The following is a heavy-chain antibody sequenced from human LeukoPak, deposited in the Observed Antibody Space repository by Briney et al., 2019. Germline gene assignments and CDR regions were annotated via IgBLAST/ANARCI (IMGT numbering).Heavy chain of an antibody. D-gene: IGHD2-21*01. CDR2: ISGSGGST. V-gene: IGHV3-23*01. CDR1: GFTFSNYA. J-gene: IGHJ4*02. CDR3: AKESAYCGGGCYYPVDS. Sequence: PGGSLRLSCAASGFTFSNYAMSWVRQAPGKGLEWVSAISGSGGSTYYADSVKGRFTISRDNSKSTLYLQMNSLRAEDTAVYYCAKESAYCGGGCYYPVDSWGQGTLVTVSS.